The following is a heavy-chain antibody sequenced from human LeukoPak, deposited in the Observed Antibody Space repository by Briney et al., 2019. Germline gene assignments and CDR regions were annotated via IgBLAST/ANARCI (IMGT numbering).Heavy chain of an antibody. CDR1: GFTFSNYA. CDR3: AKDVRVGGGGMDV. V-gene: IGHV3-23*01. D-gene: IGHD1-26*01. J-gene: IGHJ6*02. Sequence: GGSLRLSCAASGFTFSNYAMNWVRQAPGKGLEWVSLISGSGVNTYYADSVKGRFTISRDTSKNSVSLQMNSLRGEDTAVYYCAKDVRVGGGGMDVWGQGTPVTVSS. CDR2: ISGSGVNT.